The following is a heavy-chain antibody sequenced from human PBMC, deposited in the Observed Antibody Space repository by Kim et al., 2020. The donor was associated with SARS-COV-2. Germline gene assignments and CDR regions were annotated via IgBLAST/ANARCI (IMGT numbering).Heavy chain of an antibody. D-gene: IGHD3-3*01. CDR1: GGTFSSYA. CDR3: ARGLDLRGDFWSGYPLSAAYYYYYMDV. J-gene: IGHJ6*03. Sequence: SVKVSCKASGGTFSSYAISWVRQAPGQGLEWMGRIIPILGIANYAQKFQGRVTITADKSTSTAYMELSSLRSEDTAVYYCARGLDLRGDFWSGYPLSAAYYYYYMDVWGKGTTVTVSS. V-gene: IGHV1-69*04. CDR2: IIPILGIA.